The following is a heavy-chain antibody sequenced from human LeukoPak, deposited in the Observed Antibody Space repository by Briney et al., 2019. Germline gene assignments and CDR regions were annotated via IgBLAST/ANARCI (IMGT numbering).Heavy chain of an antibody. V-gene: IGHV2-5*02. D-gene: IGHD2/OR15-2a*01. CDR2: FYWDDDK. Sequence: SGPTLVKPTQTLTLTCTFSGFSLSTSGVGVGWIRQPPGKALEWLELFYWDDDKRYSPSLKSRLTITKDTSKNQVVLTMTDMDPVDTATYYCARIIVPQYYFDYRGQGTLVTVSS. CDR1: GFSLSTSGVG. CDR3: ARIIVPQYYFDY. J-gene: IGHJ4*02.